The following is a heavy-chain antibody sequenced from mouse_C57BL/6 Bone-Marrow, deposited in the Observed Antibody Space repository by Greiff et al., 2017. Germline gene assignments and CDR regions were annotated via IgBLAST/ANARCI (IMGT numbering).Heavy chain of an antibody. V-gene: IGHV1-67*01. D-gene: IGHD2-9*01. CDR1: GYTFTDYA. CDR3: AREGTYYGYNGDYFDY. J-gene: IGHJ2*01. Sequence: QVQLQQSGPELVRPGVSVKISCTGSGYTFTDYAMHWVKQSHAKSLEWIGVLSTYYGDASYNQKFKDKATMTVDKSSSTAYMELSGLTTEDSAVYYCAREGTYYGYNGDYFDYWGQGTTLTVSS. CDR2: LSTYYGDA.